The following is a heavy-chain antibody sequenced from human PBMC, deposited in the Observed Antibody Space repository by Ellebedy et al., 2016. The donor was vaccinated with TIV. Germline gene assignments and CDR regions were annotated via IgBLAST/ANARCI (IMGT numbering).Heavy chain of an antibody. CDR2: INPKSGET. CDR3: ARGTDCGGDCSNFWNKPNFWYFDF. V-gene: IGHV1-2*04. CDR1: VYTFTDYY. J-gene: IGHJ2*01. Sequence: AASVKVSCQASVYTFTDYYVHWIRQAPGQGLEWIGWINPKSGETNYAQKFQGLVTMTRDTSINTVYIEFSSLRSYDTAMYYCARGTDCGGDCSNFWNKPNFWYFDFWGRGTLVTVSS. D-gene: IGHD2-21*02.